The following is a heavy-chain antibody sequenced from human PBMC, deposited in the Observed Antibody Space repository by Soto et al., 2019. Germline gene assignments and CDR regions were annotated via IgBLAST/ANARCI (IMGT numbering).Heavy chain of an antibody. V-gene: IGHV1-69*02. CDR1: GGTFSSYT. J-gene: IGHJ3*02. Sequence: QVQLVQSGAEVKKPGSSVKVSCKASGGTFSSYTISWVRQAPGQELEWMGRIIPILGIANYAQKFQGRVTITADKSTSTAYMELSSLRSEDTAVYYCASVLIRDDAFDIWGQGTMVTVSS. CDR3: ASVLIRDDAFDI. CDR2: IIPILGIA.